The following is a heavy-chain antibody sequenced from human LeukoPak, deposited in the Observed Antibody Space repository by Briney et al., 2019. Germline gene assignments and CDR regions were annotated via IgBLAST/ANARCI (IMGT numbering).Heavy chain of an antibody. V-gene: IGHV3-21*01. J-gene: IGHJ3*02. D-gene: IGHD1-1*01. CDR1: GFTFSSYS. Sequence: GGSLRLSCEASGFTFSSYSMNWVRQAPGKGLEWVSSISSIGSDIHYADSVKGRFTISSDNAKNSLFLQVNSLRAEDTALYYCARELGRGYASHLDAFDIWGQGTMVTVSS. CDR2: ISSIGSDI. CDR3: ARELGRGYASHLDAFDI.